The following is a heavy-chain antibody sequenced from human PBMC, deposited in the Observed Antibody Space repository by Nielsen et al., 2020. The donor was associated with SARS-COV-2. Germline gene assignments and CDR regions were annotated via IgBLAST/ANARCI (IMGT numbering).Heavy chain of an antibody. CDR3: AGTIAAAGPIDY. V-gene: IGHV3-21*04. D-gene: IGHD6-13*01. J-gene: IGHJ4*02. CDR2: ISRSSSYI. CDR1: GFTFSSYS. Sequence: GGSLRLSCAASGFTFSSYSMNWVRQAPGKGLEWVSSISRSSSYIYYADSVKGRFTISRDNAKNSLYLQMNSLRAEDTAVYYCAGTIAAAGPIDYWGQGTLVTVSS.